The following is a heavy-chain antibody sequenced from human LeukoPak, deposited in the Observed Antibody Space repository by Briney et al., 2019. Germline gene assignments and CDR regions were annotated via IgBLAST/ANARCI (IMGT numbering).Heavy chain of an antibody. J-gene: IGHJ5*02. V-gene: IGHV4-34*01. CDR2: INHSGST. D-gene: IGHD2-2*02. CDR1: GGSFSGYY. CDR3: ARGLYVVPAAIYWFDP. Sequence: KPSETLSLTCAVYGGSFSGYYWSWIRQPPGKGLEWIGEINHSGSTNYSPSLKSRVTISVDTSKNQFSLKLSSVTAADTAVYYCARGLYVVPAAIYWFDPWGQGTLVTVSS.